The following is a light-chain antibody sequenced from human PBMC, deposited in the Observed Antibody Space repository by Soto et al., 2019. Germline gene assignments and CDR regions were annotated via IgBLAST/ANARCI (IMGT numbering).Light chain of an antibody. CDR1: QSISSY. Sequence: IHMSGSPASLSASVLDRVTITCLASQSISSYVNCYQQKPGKAPKLLIYAASSLQSGVPSRFSGSGSGTDFTLTISSLQPEDFATYYCQQSYSTPLTFGGGTKVDIK. V-gene: IGKV1-39*01. CDR2: AAS. J-gene: IGKJ4*01. CDR3: QQSYSTPLT.